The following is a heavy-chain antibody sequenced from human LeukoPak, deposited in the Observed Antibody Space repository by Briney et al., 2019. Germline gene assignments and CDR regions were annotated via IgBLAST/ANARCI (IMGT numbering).Heavy chain of an antibody. J-gene: IGHJ4*02. CDR1: GGSISSNSYY. D-gene: IGHD3-22*01. CDR2: IYYSGST. Sequence: SETLSLTCAVSGGSISSNSYYWGWIRQPPGTGLEWIGSIYYSGSTNYNPSLKSRVTISLDTSKNQFSLKLSSVTAADTAVYYCAREFDSSGYYLYAIDYWGQGTLVTVSS. V-gene: IGHV4-39*07. CDR3: AREFDSSGYYLYAIDY.